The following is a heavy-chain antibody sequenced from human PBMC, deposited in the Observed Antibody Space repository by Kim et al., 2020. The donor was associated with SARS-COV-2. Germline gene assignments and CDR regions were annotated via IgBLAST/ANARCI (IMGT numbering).Heavy chain of an antibody. Sequence: GGSLRLSCVASGITFTNYGMHWVRQAPGKGLEWVSRVTIDGSGRSYADSVKGRFAISRDNAKNTVHLQMSGLRAEDTAVYYCATGWHSQSLGYWGQGTHVTVSS. D-gene: IGHD3-16*01. J-gene: IGHJ4*02. V-gene: IGHV3-74*01. CDR1: GITFTNYG. CDR2: VTIDGSGR. CDR3: ATGWHSQSLGY.